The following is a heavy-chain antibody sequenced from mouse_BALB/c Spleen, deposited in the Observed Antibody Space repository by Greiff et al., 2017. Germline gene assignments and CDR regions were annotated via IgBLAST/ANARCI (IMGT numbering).Heavy chain of an antibody. CDR3: ARPYHYYAMDY. CDR1: GFTFSSYG. CDR2: ISSGGSYT. Sequence: EVHLVESGGDLVKPGGSLKLSCAASGFTFSSYGMSWVRQTPDKRLEWVATISSGGSYTYYPDSVKGRFTISRDNAKNTLYLQMSSLKSEDTAMYYCARPYHYYAMDYWGQGTSVTVSS. J-gene: IGHJ4*01. V-gene: IGHV5-6*01.